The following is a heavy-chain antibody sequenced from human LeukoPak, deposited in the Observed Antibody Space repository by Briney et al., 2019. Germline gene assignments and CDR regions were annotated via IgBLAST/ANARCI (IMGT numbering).Heavy chain of an antibody. Sequence: SETLSLTXTVSGGSISSGSYYWSWIRQPAGKGLEWIGRIYTSGSTNYNPSLKSRVTISVGTSKNQFSLNLSSVTAADTAVYYCARVKAGGYFDYWGQGTLVTVSS. CDR1: GGSISSGSYY. CDR2: IYTSGST. V-gene: IGHV4-61*02. J-gene: IGHJ4*02. CDR3: ARVKAGGYFDY. D-gene: IGHD1-14*01.